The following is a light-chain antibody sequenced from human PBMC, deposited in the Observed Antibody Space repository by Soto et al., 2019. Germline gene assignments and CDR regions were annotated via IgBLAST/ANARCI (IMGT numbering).Light chain of an antibody. Sequence: DIQMTQCPSSLSASAGDRITMSCRASQAIGNYLAWYQQKPGKAPKLLIYDASTLKSGVPSRFSGSRSCTDFTLTVSSLQPEDVAAYYCHKYNRDPLTCGPGTKVEIK. J-gene: IGKJ3*01. CDR3: HKYNRDPLT. CDR1: QAIGNY. V-gene: IGKV1-27*01. CDR2: DAS.